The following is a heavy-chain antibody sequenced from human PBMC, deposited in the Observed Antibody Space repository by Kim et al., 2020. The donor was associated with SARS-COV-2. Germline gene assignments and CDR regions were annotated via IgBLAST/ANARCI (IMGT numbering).Heavy chain of an antibody. CDR3: ARTKKGGYYFQH. V-gene: IGHV4-39*01. D-gene: IGHD5-18*01. Sequence: SETLSLTCTVSGGSISSSSYYWGWIRQPPGKGLEWIGSIYYSGSTYYNPSLKSRVTISVDTSKNQFSLKLSSVTAADTAVYYCARTKKGGYYFQHWGQGTLVTVSS. CDR2: IYYSGST. J-gene: IGHJ1*01. CDR1: GGSISSSSYY.